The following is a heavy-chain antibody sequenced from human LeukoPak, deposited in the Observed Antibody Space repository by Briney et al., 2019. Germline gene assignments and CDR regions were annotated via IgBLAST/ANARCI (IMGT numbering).Heavy chain of an antibody. J-gene: IGHJ4*02. D-gene: IGHD6-19*01. V-gene: IGHV3-30*18. CDR1: GFIFNNYD. Sequence: PGGSLRLSCVASGFIFNNYDMHWVRQAPGTGLEWVALITSDGSSAYYADSVRGRFTISRDNSKNTVFLELDSLRSEDTAVYYCAKRYGNGWNFDYWGQGTLVTVSS. CDR2: ITSDGSSA. CDR3: AKRYGNGWNFDY.